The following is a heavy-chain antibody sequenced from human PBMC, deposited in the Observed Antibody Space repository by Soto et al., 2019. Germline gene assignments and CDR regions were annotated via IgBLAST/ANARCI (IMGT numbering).Heavy chain of an antibody. V-gene: IGHV4-34*01. CDR2: ISPSGTT. J-gene: IGHJ4*02. CDR3: ARAPKVSGSAQTRPDF. CDR1: SGSLSGYY. D-gene: IGHD6-6*01. Sequence: QVQLHQWGAGLLKPSETLSLACSLYSGSLSGYYWSWIRQPPGKGLEWIGEISPSGTTNYSPSIKSRVSISVDTSKNQFSLNLTSLTAADTAVYYCARAPKVSGSAQTRPDFWGQGSLVTVSS.